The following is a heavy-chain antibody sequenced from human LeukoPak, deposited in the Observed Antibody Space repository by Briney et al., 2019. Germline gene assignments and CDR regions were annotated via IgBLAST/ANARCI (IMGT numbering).Heavy chain of an antibody. CDR3: ARGPDYDFYADY. J-gene: IGHJ4*02. CDR1: GGSISSYY. V-gene: IGHV4-59*01. Sequence: SETLSLTCTVSGGSISSYYWSWIRQPPGKGLEWIGYIYYSGSTNYNPSLKSRVTISVDTSKNQFSRKLSSVTAADTAVYYCARGPDYDFYADYWGQGTLVTVSS. CDR2: IYYSGST. D-gene: IGHD3-3*01.